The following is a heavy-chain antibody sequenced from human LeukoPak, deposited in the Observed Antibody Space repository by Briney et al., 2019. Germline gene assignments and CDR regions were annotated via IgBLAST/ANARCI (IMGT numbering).Heavy chain of an antibody. Sequence: GGSVRLSCAASGFTFSSYAMSWVRQAPGKGLEWVSAISGSGGSTYYADSVKGRFTISRDNSKNTLYLRMNSLRAEDTAVYYCAKDLRWYSSGRWGVYWGQGTLVTVSS. CDR2: ISGSGGST. CDR3: AKDLRWYSSGRWGVY. D-gene: IGHD6-19*01. CDR1: GFTFSSYA. V-gene: IGHV3-23*01. J-gene: IGHJ4*02.